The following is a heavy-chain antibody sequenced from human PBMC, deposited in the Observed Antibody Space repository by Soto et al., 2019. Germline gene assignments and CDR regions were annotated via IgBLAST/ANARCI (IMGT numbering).Heavy chain of an antibody. Sequence: ASVKVSCKASGYTFTGYYMHWVRQAPGQGLEWMGWINPNSGGTNYAQKFQGWVTMTRDTSISTAYMELSRLRSDDTAVYYCARALYSYDSSGYDYWGQGTLVTVSS. CDR1: GYTFTGYY. J-gene: IGHJ4*02. V-gene: IGHV1-2*04. CDR2: INPNSGGT. CDR3: ARALYSYDSSGYDY. D-gene: IGHD3-22*01.